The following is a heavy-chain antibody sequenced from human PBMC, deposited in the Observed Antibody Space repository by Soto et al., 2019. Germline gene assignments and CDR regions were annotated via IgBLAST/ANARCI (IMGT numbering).Heavy chain of an antibody. V-gene: IGHV4-4*07. CDR3: ARDCSGGSCDSFTLGWFDP. CDR1: GGSISSYY. J-gene: IGHJ5*02. Sequence: PSETLSLTCTVSGGSISSYYWSWIRQPAGKGLEWIGRIYTSGSTNYNPSLKSRVTMSVDTSKNQFSLKLSSVAAADTAVYYCARDCSGGSCDSFTLGWFDPWGQGTLVTVSS. D-gene: IGHD2-15*01. CDR2: IYTSGST.